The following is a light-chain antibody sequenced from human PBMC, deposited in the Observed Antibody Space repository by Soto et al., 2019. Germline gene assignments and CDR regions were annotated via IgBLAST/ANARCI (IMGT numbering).Light chain of an antibody. J-gene: IGKJ3*01. CDR3: QQRSNWPSFT. CDR2: DAS. Sequence: LSPGERATLSCRASQSVSSYLAWYQQKPGQAPRLLIYDASNRATGIPARFSGSGSGTDFTLTISSLEPEDFAVYYCQQRSNWPSFTFGPGTKVEIK. V-gene: IGKV3-11*01. CDR1: QSVSSY.